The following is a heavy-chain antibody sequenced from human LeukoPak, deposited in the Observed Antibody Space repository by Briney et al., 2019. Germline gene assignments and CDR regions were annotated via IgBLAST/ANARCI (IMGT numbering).Heavy chain of an antibody. D-gene: IGHD3-9*01. CDR3: ASLFLTGYGPVGSDAFDI. V-gene: IGHV1-69*01. CDR1: GGAFSSYA. CDR2: IIPIFGTA. Sequence: SVKVSCKASGGAFSSYAISWVRQAPGQGLEWMGGIIPIFGTANYAQKFQGRVTITADESTSTAYMELSSLRSEDTAVYYCASLFLTGYGPVGSDAFDIWGQGTMVTVSS. J-gene: IGHJ3*02.